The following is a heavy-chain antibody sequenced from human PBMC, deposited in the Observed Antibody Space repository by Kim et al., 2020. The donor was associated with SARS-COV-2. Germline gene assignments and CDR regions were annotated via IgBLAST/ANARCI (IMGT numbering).Heavy chain of an antibody. CDR2: IYYSGST. Sequence: SETLSLTCTVSGGSISSYYWSWIRQPPGKGLEWIGYIYYSGSTNYNTSLKSRVTISVDTSKNQFSLKLSSVTAADTAVYYCARDPIAAAGHYYYGMDVWGQGTTVTVSS. CDR3: ARDPIAAAGHYYYGMDV. V-gene: IGHV4-59*01. D-gene: IGHD6-13*01. CDR1: GGSISSYY. J-gene: IGHJ6*02.